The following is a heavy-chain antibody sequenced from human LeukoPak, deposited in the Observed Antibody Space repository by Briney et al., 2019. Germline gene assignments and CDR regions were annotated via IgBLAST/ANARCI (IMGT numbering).Heavy chain of an antibody. Sequence: PGGSLRLSCAASGFTFSSFGMHWVRQAPGKGLEWVAFISYDGSIKYYADSVKGRFTISRDDSKNTLYLQMNSLRAEDTAVYYCARGRVSGYYDFWIYFDYWGQGTLVTVSS. J-gene: IGHJ4*02. CDR2: ISYDGSIK. V-gene: IGHV3-30*12. D-gene: IGHD3-3*01. CDR1: GFTFSSFG. CDR3: ARGRVSGYYDFWIYFDY.